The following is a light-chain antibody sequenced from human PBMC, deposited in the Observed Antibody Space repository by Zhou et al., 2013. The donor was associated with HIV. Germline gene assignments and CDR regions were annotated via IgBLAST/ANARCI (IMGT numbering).Light chain of an antibody. CDR1: QSVNNN. CDR3: QQYSKSPLT. Sequence: EIVMTQSPATLSVSPGERATLSCRASQSVNNNVAWYQQKPGQAPRLLIYGVSTRATAVPDRFSGSGSGTEFTLTISSLEPEDFAVYYCQQYSKSPLTFGQGTRLDIK. CDR2: GVS. V-gene: IGKV3-15*01. J-gene: IGKJ5*01.